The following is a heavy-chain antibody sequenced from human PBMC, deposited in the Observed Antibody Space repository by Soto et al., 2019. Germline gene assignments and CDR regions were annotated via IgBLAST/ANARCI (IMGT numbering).Heavy chain of an antibody. V-gene: IGHV3-23*01. CDR2: ISGSDGST. Sequence: GGSLRLSCAASGFTFSTYAMSWVRQAPGKGLEWVSGISGSDGSTYYADTVKGRFTISRDNSKNTLYLQMNSLRAEDTAVYYCAKHLHYFDYWGQGTLVTVSS. CDR1: GFTFSTYA. J-gene: IGHJ4*02. CDR3: AKHLHYFDY.